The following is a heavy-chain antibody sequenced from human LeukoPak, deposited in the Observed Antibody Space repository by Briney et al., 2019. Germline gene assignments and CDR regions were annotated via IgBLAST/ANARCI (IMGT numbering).Heavy chain of an antibody. J-gene: IGHJ4*02. V-gene: IGHV4-39*01. D-gene: IGHD5-18*01. CDR1: GGSISRSSYY. Sequence: SETLSLTCTVSGGSISRSSYYWSRIRQPPGKGLEWIGSIYYSGSTYYNPSLKSRVTISVDTSKNQFSLKLSSVTAADTAVYYCARHIYSYGPYFDYWGQGTLVTVSS. CDR3: ARHIYSYGPYFDY. CDR2: IYYSGST.